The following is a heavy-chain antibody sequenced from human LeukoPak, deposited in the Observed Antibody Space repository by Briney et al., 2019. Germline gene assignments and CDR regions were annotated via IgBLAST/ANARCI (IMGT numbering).Heavy chain of an antibody. Sequence: ASVKVSCKASGYTFTSYGISWVRQAPGQGLEWMGWTSVYNNNTNYAQKLQGRVTMTTDISTSTAYMELRSLRSDDTAVYYCARDMVGLAADGNWFDPWGQGTLVTVSS. CDR1: GYTFTSYG. CDR2: TSVYNNNT. V-gene: IGHV1-18*01. D-gene: IGHD6-13*01. J-gene: IGHJ5*02. CDR3: ARDMVGLAADGNWFDP.